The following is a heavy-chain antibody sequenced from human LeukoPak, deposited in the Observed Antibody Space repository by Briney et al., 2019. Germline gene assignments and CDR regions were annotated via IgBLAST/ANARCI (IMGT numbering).Heavy chain of an antibody. CDR2: ISGDGGDT. Sequence: GGSLRLSCAASGFTFDDSAMHWVRQAPGKGLDGVCLISGDGGDTFYADSVKGRFTISRDNSKNSLYLQMNSLRTEDTAFYYCAKDRLPGGIAVAGTDDGMDVWGQGTTVTVSS. J-gene: IGHJ6*02. V-gene: IGHV3-43*02. D-gene: IGHD6-19*01. CDR3: AKDRLPGGIAVAGTDDGMDV. CDR1: GFTFDDSA.